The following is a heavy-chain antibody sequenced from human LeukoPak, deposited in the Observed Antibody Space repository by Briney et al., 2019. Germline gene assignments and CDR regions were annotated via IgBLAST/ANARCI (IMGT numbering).Heavy chain of an antibody. CDR1: GGSISSYY. Sequence: KASETLSLTCTVSGGSISSYYWSWVRQPPGKGLEWIGYIYYSGSTNYNPSLKSRVTISVDTSKNQFSLKLSSVTAADTAVYYCARVSSGSPASWFDPWGQGTLVTVSS. J-gene: IGHJ5*02. D-gene: IGHD3-10*01. CDR3: ARVSSGSPASWFDP. V-gene: IGHV4-59*01. CDR2: IYYSGST.